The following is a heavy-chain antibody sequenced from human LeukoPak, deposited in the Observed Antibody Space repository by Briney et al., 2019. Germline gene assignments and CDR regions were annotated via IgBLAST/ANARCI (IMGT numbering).Heavy chain of an antibody. Sequence: GGSLRLSCAASGFTFSSYGMHWVRQAPGKGLEWVAVIWYDGSNKYYADSVKGRFTISRDNAKNTLNLQMNSLRVEDTAVYYCATIFEFWGQGILVTVSS. V-gene: IGHV3-33*03. CDR1: GFTFSSYG. J-gene: IGHJ4*02. CDR3: ATIFEF. CDR2: IWYDGSNK.